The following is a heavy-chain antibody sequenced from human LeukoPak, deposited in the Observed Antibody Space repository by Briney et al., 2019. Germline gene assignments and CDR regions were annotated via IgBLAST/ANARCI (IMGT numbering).Heavy chain of an antibody. CDR1: GFTFSSYD. J-gene: IGHJ4*02. D-gene: IGHD6-6*01. CDR3: ARDRIAARPRYYFDY. CDR2: IGTAGDT. Sequence: GGSLRLSCAASGFTFSSYDMHWVRQATGKGLEWVSAIGTAGDTYYPGSVKGRFTISRENAKNSLYLQMNSLRAGDTAVYYCARDRIAARPRYYFDYWGQGTLVTVSS. V-gene: IGHV3-13*01.